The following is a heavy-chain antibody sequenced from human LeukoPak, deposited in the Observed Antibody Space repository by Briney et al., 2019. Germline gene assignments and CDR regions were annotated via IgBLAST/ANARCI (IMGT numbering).Heavy chain of an antibody. J-gene: IGHJ4*02. D-gene: IGHD3-22*01. V-gene: IGHV3-30-3*01. Sequence: PGRSLRLSCAASGFSFSVCAMHWVRQAPGKGLEWVATISYDGNNKHYTDSVEGRFTISRDNSKNTLYLQMNTLRVEDTAMYYCVRGVTIYDSSGYFDYWGQGTLVTVSS. CDR1: GFSFSVCA. CDR2: ISYDGNNK. CDR3: VRGVTIYDSSGYFDY.